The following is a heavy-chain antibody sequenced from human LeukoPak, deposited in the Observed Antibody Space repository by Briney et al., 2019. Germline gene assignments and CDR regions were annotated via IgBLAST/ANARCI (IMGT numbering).Heavy chain of an antibody. J-gene: IGHJ4*02. Sequence: SQTLSLTCTVSGGFISSGDYYWSWIRQPPGKGLEWIGYIYYSGSTYYNPSLKSRVTISVDTSKNQFSLKLSSVTAADTAVYYCARDGVRLPLDYWGQGTLVTVSS. CDR1: GGFISSGDYY. CDR2: IYYSGST. D-gene: IGHD2-15*01. V-gene: IGHV4-30-4*01. CDR3: ARDGVRLPLDY.